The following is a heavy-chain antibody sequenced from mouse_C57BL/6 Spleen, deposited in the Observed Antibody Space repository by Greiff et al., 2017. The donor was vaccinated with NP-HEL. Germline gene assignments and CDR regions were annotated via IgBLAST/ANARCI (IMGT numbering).Heavy chain of an antibody. Sequence: VHLVESGPELVKPGASVKISCKASGYSFTSYYIHWVKQRPGQGLVWIGWIYPGSGNTKYNEKFKGKATLTADTSSSTAYMQLSSLTSEDSAVYYCARGSSSFDYWGQGTTLTVSS. V-gene: IGHV1-66*01. J-gene: IGHJ2*01. CDR1: GYSFTSYY. CDR3: ARGSSSFDY. D-gene: IGHD1-1*01. CDR2: IYPGSGNT.